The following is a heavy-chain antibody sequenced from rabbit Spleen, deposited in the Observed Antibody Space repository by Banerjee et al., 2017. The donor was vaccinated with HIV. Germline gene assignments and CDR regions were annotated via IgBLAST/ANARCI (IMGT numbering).Heavy chain of an antibody. CDR3: GRAGEGGYGYLDL. D-gene: IGHD2-1*01. J-gene: IGHJ4*01. Sequence: EQLEESGGGLVKPEGSLTLTCKASGVSLNDKDVMCWVRQAPGKGLEWIACINVVTGKAVYASWAKGRYTFSVTSSTTVTLEMTSLTVADTATFFCGRAGEGGYGYLDLWGPGTLVTVS. V-gene: IGHV1S45*01. CDR2: INVVTGKA. CDR1: GVSLNDKDV.